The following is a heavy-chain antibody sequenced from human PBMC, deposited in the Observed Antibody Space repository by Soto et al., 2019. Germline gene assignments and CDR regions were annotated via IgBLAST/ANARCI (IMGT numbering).Heavy chain of an antibody. V-gene: IGHV3-64D*08. Sequence: GGSLRLSCSASGFTFSSYAMHWVGQAPGKGLEYVSAISSNGGSTYYADSVKGRFTISRDNSKNTLYLQMSSLRAEDTAVYYCVKGDIVVVPAAQDSAYYYYGMDVWGQGTTVTVSS. D-gene: IGHD2-2*01. CDR3: VKGDIVVVPAAQDSAYYYYGMDV. J-gene: IGHJ6*02. CDR1: GFTFSSYA. CDR2: ISSNGGST.